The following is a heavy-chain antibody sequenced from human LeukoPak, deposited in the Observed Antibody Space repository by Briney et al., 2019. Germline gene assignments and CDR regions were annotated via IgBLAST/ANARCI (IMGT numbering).Heavy chain of an antibody. CDR3: ARARIAAAGPIGY. CDR1: GFTFSSYS. V-gene: IGHV3-21*01. CDR2: ISSSSSYI. J-gene: IGHJ4*02. Sequence: GGSLRLSCAASGFTFSSYSMNWVRQAPGKGLEWVSSISSSSSYIYYADSVKGRFTISRDNAKNSLYLQMNSLRAEDTAVYYCARARIAAAGPIGYWGQGTLVTVSS. D-gene: IGHD6-13*01.